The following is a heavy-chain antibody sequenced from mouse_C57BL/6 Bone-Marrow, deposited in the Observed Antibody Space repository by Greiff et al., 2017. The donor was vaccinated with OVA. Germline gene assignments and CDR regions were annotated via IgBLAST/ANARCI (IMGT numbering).Heavy chain of an antibody. CDR2: IRLKSDNYAT. V-gene: IGHV6-3*01. CDR1: GFTFSNYW. D-gene: IGHD2-3*01. J-gene: IGHJ3*01. CDR3: TGDGYPAWFAY. Sequence: EVKLMESGGGLVQPGGSMKLSCVASGFTFSNYWMNWVRQSPEKGLEWVAQIRLKSDNYATHYAESVKGRFTISRDDSKSSVYLQMNNLRAEDTGIYYCTGDGYPAWFAYGGQGTLVTVSA.